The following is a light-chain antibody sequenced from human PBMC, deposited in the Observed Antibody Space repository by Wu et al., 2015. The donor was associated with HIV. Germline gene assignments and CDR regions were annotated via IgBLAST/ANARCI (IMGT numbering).Light chain of an antibody. Sequence: DIQMTQSPSTLSASVGDRVTITCRASQSISSWLAWYQQKRGRAPKLLIYKASSLESGVPSRFSGSGSGTEFTLSISSLQPDDFATYYRQQYNTYPYSFGQGTKLEIK. CDR2: KAS. V-gene: IGKV1-5*03. CDR3: QQYNTYPYS. CDR1: QSISSW. J-gene: IGKJ2*03.